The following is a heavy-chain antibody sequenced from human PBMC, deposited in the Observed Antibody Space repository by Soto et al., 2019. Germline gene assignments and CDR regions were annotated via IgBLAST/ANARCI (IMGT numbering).Heavy chain of an antibody. D-gene: IGHD6-25*01. CDR3: ARVKNSGKDWFDP. CDR1: GGSISSGGYS. CDR2: IYYSGST. Sequence: PSETLSLTCAVSGGSISSGGYSWSWIRQPPGKGLEWIGSIYYSGSTYYNPSLKSRVTISVDTSKNQFSLKLSSVTAADTAVYYCARVKNSGKDWFDPWGQGTLVTVSS. V-gene: IGHV4-39*01. J-gene: IGHJ5*02.